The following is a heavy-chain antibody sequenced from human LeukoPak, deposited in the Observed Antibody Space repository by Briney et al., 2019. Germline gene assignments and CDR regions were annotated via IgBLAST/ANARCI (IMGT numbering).Heavy chain of an antibody. D-gene: IGHD7-27*01. CDR3: ARSGYYYYGMDV. Sequence: SETLSLTCTVSGGSITNNYWSWIRQTPGKGLEWIGYIYYSGTTTYNPSLKSRVTISVDTSKNQFSLKLSSVTAADTAVYYCARSGYYYYGMDVWGQGTTVTVSS. CDR2: IYYSGTT. CDR1: GGSITNNY. V-gene: IGHV4-59*01. J-gene: IGHJ6*02.